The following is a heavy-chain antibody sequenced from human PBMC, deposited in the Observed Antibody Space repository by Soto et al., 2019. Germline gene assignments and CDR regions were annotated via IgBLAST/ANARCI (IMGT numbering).Heavy chain of an antibody. D-gene: IGHD5-18*01. Sequence: SVKVSCKASGGTFISYAISWVRQAPGRGVEWMGGIIPIFGTANYAHKFQGRVKITADEYTSTAYMELRSVRSEETAVYDCARAPRGYSYHIDYWGQGTLVTVSS. CDR2: IIPIFGTA. J-gene: IGHJ4*02. CDR1: GGTFISYA. CDR3: ARAPRGYSYHIDY. V-gene: IGHV1-69*13.